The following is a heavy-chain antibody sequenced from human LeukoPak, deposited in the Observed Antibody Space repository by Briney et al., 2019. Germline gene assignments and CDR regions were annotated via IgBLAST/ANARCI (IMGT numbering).Heavy chain of an antibody. V-gene: IGHV3-23*01. J-gene: IGHJ4*02. CDR2: ISGSGSRT. CDR3: AKVRDIIVVPASKPLDY. CDR1: GFTFSSYA. Sequence: PGGSLRLSCAASGFTFSSYALNWVRQAPGKGLEWVSVISGSGSRTYYADSVQGRFTISRDNSKNTLYLQMNSLRVEDTAVYYCAKVRDIIVVPASKPLDYWGQGTLVTVSS. D-gene: IGHD2-2*02.